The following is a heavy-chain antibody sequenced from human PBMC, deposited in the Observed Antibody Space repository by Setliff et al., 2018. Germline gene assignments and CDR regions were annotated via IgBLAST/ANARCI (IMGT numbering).Heavy chain of an antibody. CDR2: LSWGDT. J-gene: IGHJ4*02. D-gene: IGHD1-26*01. Sequence: SETPVPHLHCVWWLHQQWCLLLGLDPPAPREGAGVDWENLSWGDTYYNASLKSRLTISVDTSKNQFSLKLRSVTAADTAVYYCAREPYNGRMYFDYWGPGTLVTVSS. CDR3: AREPYNGRMYFDY. V-gene: IGHV4-39*02. CDR1: WLHQQWCLL.